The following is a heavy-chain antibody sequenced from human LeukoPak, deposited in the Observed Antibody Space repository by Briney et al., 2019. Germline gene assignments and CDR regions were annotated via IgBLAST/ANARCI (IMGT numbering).Heavy chain of an antibody. V-gene: IGHV1-69*01. D-gene: IGHD5-24*01. J-gene: IGHJ4*02. CDR1: GGTFSTYA. CDR3: SRARHVYRRFDY. Sequence: GASLKLSCTASGGTFSTYAISWVRQAPGHGLEWMGGIIPIFSTAKSAKKFQGRVTITADEATSTAYMELSSLRSEDTAVYCCSRARHVYRRFDYWGQGSLVTVS. CDR2: IIPIFSTA.